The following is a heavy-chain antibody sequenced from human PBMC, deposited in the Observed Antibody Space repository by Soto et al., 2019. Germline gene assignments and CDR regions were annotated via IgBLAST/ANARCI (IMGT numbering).Heavy chain of an antibody. CDR2: ISTQNGKT. J-gene: IGHJ5*02. Sequence: QVHLVPSGAEVKKPGASVKVSCKAAGYSFTSQVISWLRQAPGQGLEWMGWISTQNGKTQYAQKVQGRVTMTSDTSTTTAYMELRSLRSDATAVYYCARGRGKAHPLDHWGQGTLVTVSS. V-gene: IGHV1-18*01. CDR1: GYSFTSQV. CDR3: ARGRGKAHPLDH.